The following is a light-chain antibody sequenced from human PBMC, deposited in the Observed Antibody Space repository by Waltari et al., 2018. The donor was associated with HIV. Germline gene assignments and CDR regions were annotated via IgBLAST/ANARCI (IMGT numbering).Light chain of an antibody. V-gene: IGLV1-47*01. CDR2: KNN. CDR3: AAWDDRLNLV. CDR1: NSNIGSDY. J-gene: IGLJ2*01. Sequence: QSVLTQPPSASGTPGQRATISCFGSNSNIGSDYVYWYQHLPGMAPKLLIYKNNQRPSGVPDRFSGSKSGTSASLAISGLRSEDEADYYCAAWDDRLNLVFGGGTKLTVL.